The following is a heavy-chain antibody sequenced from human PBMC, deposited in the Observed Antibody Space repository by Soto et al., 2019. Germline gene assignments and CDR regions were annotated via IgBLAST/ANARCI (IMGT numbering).Heavy chain of an antibody. Sequence: SQTLSLTCAISGDSVSSNSAAWNWIRQSPSRGLEWLGRTYYRSKWYNDYAVSVKSRITINPDTSKNQSSLQLNSVTPEDTAVYYCARGGYDDYVWGSYRPPYGMDVWGQGTTVTVSS. CDR3: ARGGYDDYVWGSYRPPYGMDV. V-gene: IGHV6-1*01. CDR1: GDSVSSNSAA. CDR2: TYYRSKWYN. J-gene: IGHJ6*02. D-gene: IGHD3-16*02.